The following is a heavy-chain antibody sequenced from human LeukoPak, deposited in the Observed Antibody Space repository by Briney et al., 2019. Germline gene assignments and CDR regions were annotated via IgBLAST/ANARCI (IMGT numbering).Heavy chain of an antibody. D-gene: IGHD3-10*01. J-gene: IGHJ5*02. Sequence: GGSLRLSCAASGFTFDDYAMHWVRQAPGKGLEWVSGISWNSGSIGYADSVKGRFTISRDNAKNSLYLQMNSLRAEDTAVYYCARGIDRGFGSGFDPWGQGTLVTVSS. V-gene: IGHV3-9*01. CDR3: ARGIDRGFGSGFDP. CDR2: ISWNSGSI. CDR1: GFTFDDYA.